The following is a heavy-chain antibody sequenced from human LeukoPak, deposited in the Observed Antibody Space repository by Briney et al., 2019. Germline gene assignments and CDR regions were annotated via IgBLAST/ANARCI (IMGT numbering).Heavy chain of an antibody. V-gene: IGHV3-20*01. D-gene: IGHD2-2*01. Sequence: GGSLRLSCAASGFTFDDYGMSWVRQAPGKGLEWVSGINWNGGSTGYADSVKGRFTISRDNAKNSLYLQMNSLRAEDTALYHCARVGGPGYCSSTSCSYYFDYWGQGALVTVSS. CDR3: ARVGGPGYCSSTSCSYYFDY. CDR1: GFTFDDYG. CDR2: INWNGGST. J-gene: IGHJ4*02.